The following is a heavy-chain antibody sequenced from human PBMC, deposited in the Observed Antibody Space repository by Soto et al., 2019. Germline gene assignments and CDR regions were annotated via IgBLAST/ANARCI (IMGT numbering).Heavy chain of an antibody. CDR3: AREQAGYYDSSGYYYGVLDY. D-gene: IGHD3-22*01. CDR2: IYHSGST. CDR1: GGSISSGGYS. Sequence: SETLSLTCAVSGGSISSGGYSWSWIWQPPGKGLEWIGYIYHSGSTYYNPSLKSRVTISVDRSKNQFSLKLSSVTAADTAVYYRAREQAGYYDSSGYYYGVLDYWGQGTLVTVSS. J-gene: IGHJ4*02. V-gene: IGHV4-30-2*01.